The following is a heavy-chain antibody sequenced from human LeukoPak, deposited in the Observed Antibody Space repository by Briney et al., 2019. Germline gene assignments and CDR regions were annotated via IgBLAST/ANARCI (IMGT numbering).Heavy chain of an antibody. V-gene: IGHV1-69*05. CDR2: IIPIFGTA. CDR3: ARGRPNILTGYYPDY. J-gene: IGHJ4*02. D-gene: IGHD3-9*01. Sequence: SVKVSCKASGGTFSSYAISWVRQAPGQGLEWMGGIIPIFGTANYAQKFQGRVTITTDESTSTAYMELSSLRSEGTAVYYCARGRPNILTGYYPDYWGQGTLVTVSS. CDR1: GGTFSSYA.